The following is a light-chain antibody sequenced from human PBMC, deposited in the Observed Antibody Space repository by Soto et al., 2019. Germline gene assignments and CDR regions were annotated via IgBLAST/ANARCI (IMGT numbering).Light chain of an antibody. Sequence: QSVLTQPPSESGAPGQRVTISCTGSSSNIGAVYDEHWYQQLPGRAPKLLIYGNSNRPSGVPDRFSGSKSGSSASLAITGLQAEDEAHYHCQSYDNSLGGVVFGGGTKLTVL. CDR3: QSYDNSLGGVV. CDR2: GNS. V-gene: IGLV1-40*01. J-gene: IGLJ2*01. CDR1: SSNIGAVYD.